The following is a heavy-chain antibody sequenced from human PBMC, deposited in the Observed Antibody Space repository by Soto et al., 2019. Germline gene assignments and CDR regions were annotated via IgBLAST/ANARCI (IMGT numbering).Heavy chain of an antibody. J-gene: IGHJ4*02. CDR2: IYYSGST. CDR3: ARRIRRSGGSLDY. V-gene: IGHV4-39*01. D-gene: IGHD2-15*01. CDR1: GGSISSSSYY. Sequence: SETLSLTCTVSGGSISSSSYYWGWIRQPPGKGLEWIGSIYYSGSTYYNPSLKSRVTISVDTSKNQFSLKLSSVTAADTAVYYCARRIRRSGGSLDYWGQGTLVTVS.